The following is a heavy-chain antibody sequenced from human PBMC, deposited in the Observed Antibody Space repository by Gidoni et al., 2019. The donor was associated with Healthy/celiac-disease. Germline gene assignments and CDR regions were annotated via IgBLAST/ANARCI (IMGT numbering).Heavy chain of an antibody. J-gene: IGHJ6*03. CDR1: GYSFTSYW. CDR3: ARHGHDFWSGYKGRADYYYYYMDV. D-gene: IGHD3-3*01. Sequence: EVQLVQSGAEVKKPGESLKISRKGSGYSFTSYWIGWVRQMPGKGLEWMGIIYPGDSDTRYSPSFQGQVTISADKSISTAYLQWSSLKASDTAMYYCARHGHDFWSGYKGRADYYYYYMDVWGKGTTVTVSS. V-gene: IGHV5-51*01. CDR2: IYPGDSDT.